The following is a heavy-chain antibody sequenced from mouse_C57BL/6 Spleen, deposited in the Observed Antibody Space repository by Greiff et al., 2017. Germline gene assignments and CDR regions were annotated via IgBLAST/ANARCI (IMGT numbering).Heavy chain of an antibody. V-gene: IGHV1-26*01. Sequence: EVQLQQSGPELVKPGASVKISCKASGYTFTDYYMNWVKQSHGKSLEWIGDINPNNGGTSYNQKFKGKATSTVDKSSSTAYMELRSLTSEDSAVYYCARGAMDYWGQGTSVTVSS. CDR3: ARGAMDY. CDR2: INPNNGGT. J-gene: IGHJ4*01. CDR1: GYTFTDYY.